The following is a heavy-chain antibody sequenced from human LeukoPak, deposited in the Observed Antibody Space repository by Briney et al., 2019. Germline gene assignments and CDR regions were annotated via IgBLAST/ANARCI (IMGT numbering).Heavy chain of an antibody. CDR1: GLTFRNYG. CDR2: IYSGGGTTK. V-gene: IGHV3-33*03. J-gene: IGHJ2*01. D-gene: IGHD2-2*01. CDR3: VVILVPGGVWHFDL. Sequence: PGGSLRLSCVASGLTFRNYGSHWVRQAPGKGLEWVAIIYSGGGTTKYYAESVKDRFTITRDDSRDTLYLQMNSLRAEDTAVYYCVVILVPGGVWHFDLWGRGTLVTVSS.